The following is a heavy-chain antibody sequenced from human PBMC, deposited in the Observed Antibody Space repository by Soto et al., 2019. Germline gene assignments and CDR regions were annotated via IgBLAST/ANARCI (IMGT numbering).Heavy chain of an antibody. CDR2: FDPEDGET. J-gene: IGHJ5*02. V-gene: IGHV1-24*01. Sequence: ASVKVSCKVSGYTLTELSMHWVRQAPGKGLEWMGGFDPEDGETIYAQKFQGRVTMTEDTSTDTAYMELSSLRSEDTAVYYCATGLRKLRFLEWLLEAWFDTWGQGTLVTVSS. D-gene: IGHD3-3*01. CDR1: GYTLTELS. CDR3: ATGLRKLRFLEWLLEAWFDT.